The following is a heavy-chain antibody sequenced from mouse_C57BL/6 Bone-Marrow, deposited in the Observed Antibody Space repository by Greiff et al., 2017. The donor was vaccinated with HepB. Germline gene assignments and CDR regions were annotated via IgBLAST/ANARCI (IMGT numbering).Heavy chain of an antibody. J-gene: IGHJ3*01. Sequence: VQLQQPGAELVRPGTSVKLSCKASGYTFTSYWMHWVKQRPGQGLEWIGVIDPSDSYTNYNQKFKGKATLTVDTSSSTAYMQLSSLTSEDSAVYYCARSGLYWGQGTLVTASA. CDR3: ARSGLY. CDR2: IDPSDSYT. V-gene: IGHV1-59*01. CDR1: GYTFTSYW. D-gene: IGHD3-1*01.